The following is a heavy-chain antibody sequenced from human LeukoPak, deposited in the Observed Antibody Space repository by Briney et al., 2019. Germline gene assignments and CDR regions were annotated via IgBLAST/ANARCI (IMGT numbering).Heavy chain of an antibody. CDR1: GYTFTSYG. V-gene: IGHV1-18*01. Sequence: GASVKVSCKASGYTFTSYGISWVRQAPGQGLEWMGWISAYNGNTNYAQKFQGRVTMTRDTSISTAYMELSRLRSDDTAVYYCARVVETLGDYWGQGTLVTVSS. CDR2: ISAYNGNT. CDR3: ARVVETLGDY. D-gene: IGHD7-27*01. J-gene: IGHJ4*02.